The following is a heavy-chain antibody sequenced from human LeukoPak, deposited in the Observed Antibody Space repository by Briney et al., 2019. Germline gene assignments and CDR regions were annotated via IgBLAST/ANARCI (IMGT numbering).Heavy chain of an antibody. CDR2: IYYSGST. V-gene: IGHV4-39*07. Sequence: SETLSLTCTVSGGSISSSSYYWGWIRQPPGKGLEWIGSIYYSGSTYYNPSLKSRVTISVDTSKNQFSLKLSSVTAADTAVYYCAREHPPCSGGSCYSRAFNWFDPWGQGTLVTVSS. CDR1: GGSISSSSYY. CDR3: AREHPPCSGGSCYSRAFNWFDP. D-gene: IGHD2-15*01. J-gene: IGHJ5*02.